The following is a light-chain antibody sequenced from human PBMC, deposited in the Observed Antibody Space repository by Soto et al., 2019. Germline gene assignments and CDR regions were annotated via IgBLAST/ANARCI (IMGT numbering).Light chain of an antibody. J-gene: IGKJ3*01. CDR3: QQYGSSPPFT. V-gene: IGKV3-20*01. CDR1: QSISSSY. Sequence: EIVLTQSPGTLSLSPGERATPSCRASQSISSSYLAWYQQKPGQAPRLLIYGTSSRATGIPDRFSGSGSGTDFTLTISILEPEDFAVYYCQQYGSSPPFTFGPGTKVDIK. CDR2: GTS.